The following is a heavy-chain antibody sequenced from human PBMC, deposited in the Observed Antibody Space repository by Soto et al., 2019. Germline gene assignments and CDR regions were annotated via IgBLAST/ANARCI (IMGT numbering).Heavy chain of an antibody. D-gene: IGHD2-8*01. J-gene: IGHJ6*02. CDR2: INPKSGGT. CDR1: GYSFTDYH. V-gene: IGHV1-2*04. Sequence: LKVSCKASGYSFTDYHIHWVRQAPGQGLEWLGRINPKSGGTSTAQKFQGWVTMTTDTSISTASMELTRLTSDDTAIYYCARGDSTDCSNGVCSFFYNHDMDVWGQGTTVTVSS. CDR3: ARGDSTDCSNGVCSFFYNHDMDV.